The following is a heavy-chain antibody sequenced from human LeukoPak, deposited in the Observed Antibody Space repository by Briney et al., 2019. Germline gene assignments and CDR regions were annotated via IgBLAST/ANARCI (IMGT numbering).Heavy chain of an antibody. D-gene: IGHD3-10*01. J-gene: IGHJ4*02. CDR1: GGTFSSYA. V-gene: IGHV1-69*06. Sequence: GASVKVSCKASGGTFSSYAISWVRQAPGQGLEWMGGIIPMFDTPKYAQMFQGRLTIIADKSTTTAYMDLSSLRSEDTAVYYCARAHGSGSYYLPYALDYWGQGTLVTVSS. CDR3: ARAHGSGSYYLPYALDY. CDR2: IIPMFDTP.